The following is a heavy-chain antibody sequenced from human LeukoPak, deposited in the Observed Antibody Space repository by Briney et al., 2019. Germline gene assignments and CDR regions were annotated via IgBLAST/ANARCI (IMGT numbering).Heavy chain of an antibody. Sequence: ASVKVSCKASGYTFTGYYMHWVRQAPGQGLEWMGRINPNSGGTNYAQKFQGRVTMTRDTSISTAYMELSRLRSDDTAVYYCARDFWSGYYYFDYWGQGTLVTVSS. J-gene: IGHJ4*02. V-gene: IGHV1-2*06. CDR3: ARDFWSGYYYFDY. CDR2: INPNSGGT. D-gene: IGHD3-3*01. CDR1: GYTFTGYY.